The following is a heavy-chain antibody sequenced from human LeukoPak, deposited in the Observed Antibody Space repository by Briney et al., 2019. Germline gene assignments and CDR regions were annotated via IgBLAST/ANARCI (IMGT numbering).Heavy chain of an antibody. D-gene: IGHD2-2*01. Sequence: PGGSLRLYCAASGFTFSNAWMSWVRQAPGKGLEWVGRIKSKTDGGTTDYAAPVKGRFTISRDDSKNTLYLQMNSLKTEDTAVYYCASYVTYDFDLWGRGTLVTVSS. CDR3: ASYVTYDFDL. V-gene: IGHV3-15*01. CDR2: IKSKTDGGTT. J-gene: IGHJ2*01. CDR1: GFTFSNAW.